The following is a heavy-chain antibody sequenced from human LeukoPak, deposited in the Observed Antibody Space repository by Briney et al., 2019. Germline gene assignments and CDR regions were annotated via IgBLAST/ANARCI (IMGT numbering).Heavy chain of an antibody. V-gene: IGHV3-23*01. CDR3: AKNSSGWYFFDS. D-gene: IGHD6-19*01. CDR1: GFTFSSYA. Sequence: GGSLRLSCAASGFTFSSYAMSWVRQAPGKGLEWVSHISSSGGTTNYADSVKGRFTISRDNSKNTLYLQMNSLRAEDTAIYYCAKNSSGWYFFDSWGQGTLVTVDS. CDR2: ISSSGGTT. J-gene: IGHJ4*02.